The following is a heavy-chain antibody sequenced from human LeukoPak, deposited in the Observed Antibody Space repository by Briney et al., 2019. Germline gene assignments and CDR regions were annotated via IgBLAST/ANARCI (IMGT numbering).Heavy chain of an antibody. CDR1: RFTFRHYA. D-gene: IGHD2-21*01. Sequence: GQTLRLSCVASRFTFRHYAMSWVRQAPGKGLEWVSCINTSGGSTYYADSLQGRFTISRDNSKNTLHLQMNNVRAEDTALYYCMKLPTMIIVIDTDFEYWGQGAQVTVSS. J-gene: IGHJ4*02. V-gene: IGHV3-23*01. CDR2: INTSGGST. CDR3: MKLPTMIIVIDTDFEY.